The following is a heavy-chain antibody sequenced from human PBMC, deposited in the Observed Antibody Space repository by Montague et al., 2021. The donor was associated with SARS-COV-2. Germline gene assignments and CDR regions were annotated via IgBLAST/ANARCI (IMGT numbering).Heavy chain of an antibody. CDR3: AREPGSVDGMDV. D-gene: IGHD4-23*01. CDR2: INTDGSTS. Sequence: SLRLSCAASGFSFSDYWMHWVRQAPGKGLEWVSRINTDGSTSYYTDSVKGRFTISRDNAKNTLYLQMNSLRAEDTAVYYCAREPGSVDGMDVWGQGTTITVSS. V-gene: IGHV3-74*01. J-gene: IGHJ6*02. CDR1: GFSFSDYW.